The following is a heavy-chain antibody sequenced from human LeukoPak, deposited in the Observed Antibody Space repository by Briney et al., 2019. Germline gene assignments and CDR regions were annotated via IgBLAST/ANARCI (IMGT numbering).Heavy chain of an antibody. CDR1: GGSMTTYY. CDR2: IYYSGNT. J-gene: IGHJ4*02. CDR3: ASLSLWNFFQY. D-gene: IGHD1-1*01. V-gene: IGHV4-59*01. Sequence: SETLSLTCPVSGGSMTTYYWNWIRQPPGEGLEWIGNIYYSGNTNYNPSLKSRVTMSLDTSKNQFSLKLTSVTAADTAVYYCASLSLWNFFQYWGQGTLVPVSS.